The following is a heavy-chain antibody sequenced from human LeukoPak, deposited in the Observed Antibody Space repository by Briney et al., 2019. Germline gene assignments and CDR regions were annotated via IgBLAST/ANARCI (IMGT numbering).Heavy chain of an antibody. CDR2: INPNSGDT. V-gene: IGHV1-2*02. Sequence: ASGKVSCKPSGYTFTAYYIHWVRQAPGQGLEWMGWINPNSGDTNHAQKFQGRVTMTTDRSISTAFMELSRLRSDDTAVYYCARDPSPGAAGDYWGQGTLVTVSS. CDR1: GYTFTAYY. CDR3: ARDPSPGAAGDY. D-gene: IGHD6-13*01. J-gene: IGHJ4*02.